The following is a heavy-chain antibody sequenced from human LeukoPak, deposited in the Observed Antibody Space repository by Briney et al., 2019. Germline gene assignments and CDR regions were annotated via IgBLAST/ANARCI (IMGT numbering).Heavy chain of an antibody. J-gene: IGHJ4*02. Sequence: ASVKVSCKASGYTFTSYAMHWVRQAPGQGLEWMGIVNPSGDSTNYAQKFQGRVTMTRDTSTSTVYMELRSLRSDDTAVYYCARRFYGSGSYSYDYWGQGTLVTVSS. CDR2: VNPSGDST. V-gene: IGHV1-46*01. D-gene: IGHD3-10*01. CDR1: GYTFTSYA. CDR3: ARRFYGSGSYSYDY.